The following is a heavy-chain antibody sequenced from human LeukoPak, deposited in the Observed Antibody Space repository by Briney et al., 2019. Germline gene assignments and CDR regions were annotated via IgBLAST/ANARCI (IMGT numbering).Heavy chain of an antibody. J-gene: IGHJ4*02. Sequence: GGSLRLSCAASGFTFSSYAMSWVRQAPGEGLEWVSAISGSGGSTYYADSVKGRFTISRDNSRNTLFLQMNSLRAEDTAVYYCARAADGTIPRSFDYWGQGTLVTVSS. CDR2: ISGSGGST. CDR3: ARAADGTIPRSFDY. V-gene: IGHV3-23*01. CDR1: GFTFSSYA. D-gene: IGHD2-21*01.